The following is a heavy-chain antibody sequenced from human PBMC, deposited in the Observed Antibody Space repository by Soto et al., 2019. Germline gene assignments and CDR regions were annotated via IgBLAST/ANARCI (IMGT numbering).Heavy chain of an antibody. J-gene: IGHJ3*02. D-gene: IGHD3-22*01. CDR2: ISYDGSNK. V-gene: IGHV3-30*18. CDR3: AKVASSGYFDAFDI. Sequence: GGSLRLSCAASGFTFSSYGMHGVRQAPGKGLEWVAVISYDGSNKYYADSVKGRFTISRDNSKNTLYLQMNSLRAEDTAVYYCAKVASSGYFDAFDIWGQGTMVTVSS. CDR1: GFTFSSYG.